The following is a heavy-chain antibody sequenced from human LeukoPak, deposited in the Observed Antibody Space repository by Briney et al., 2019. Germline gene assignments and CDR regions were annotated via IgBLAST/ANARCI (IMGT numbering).Heavy chain of an antibody. CDR2: ISRNGGST. CDR1: GFXFSSFA. V-gene: IGHV3-64D*09. Sequence: GGSLRLSCSASGFXFSSFAIHWVRQAPGKGLKYVAAISRNGGSTYYADSVKGRFTISRDNSKSTLYLQMSSLRAEDTAVYLCVKDLRSDFMGVLSRYLSYWGQGTLVTVSS. J-gene: IGHJ4*02. CDR3: VKDLRSDFMGVLSRYLSY. D-gene: IGHD2/OR15-2a*01.